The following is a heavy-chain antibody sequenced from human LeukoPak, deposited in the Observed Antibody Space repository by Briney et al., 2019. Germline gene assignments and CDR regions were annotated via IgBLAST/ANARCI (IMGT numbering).Heavy chain of an antibody. CDR1: GFTFSGYW. Sequence: GGSLRLSCAASGFTFSGYWMSWVRQAPGKGLEWVSVIYSGGSTYYADSVKGRFTISRDNSKNTLYLQMNSLRAEDTAVYYCARGVYSSTSPRYFQHWGQGTLVTVSS. V-gene: IGHV3-53*01. CDR2: IYSGGST. J-gene: IGHJ1*01. CDR3: ARGVYSSTSPRYFQH. D-gene: IGHD2-2*01.